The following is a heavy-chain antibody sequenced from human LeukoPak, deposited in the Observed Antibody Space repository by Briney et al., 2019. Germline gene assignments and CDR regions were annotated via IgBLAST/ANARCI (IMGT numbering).Heavy chain of an antibody. CDR2: VSHRGRE. CDR1: GGSITTDRYL. CDR3: ARRSASVIAAAGGHFDY. Sequence: SETLSLTCAVSGGSITTDRYLWGWLRQSPGKGLEWIGSVSHRGREYYRSSLKSRVTISVDASNNRFSLSLKSVTAADTATYYCARRSASVIAAAGGHFDYWGQGTLVTVSS. J-gene: IGHJ4*02. V-gene: IGHV4-39*02. D-gene: IGHD6-13*01.